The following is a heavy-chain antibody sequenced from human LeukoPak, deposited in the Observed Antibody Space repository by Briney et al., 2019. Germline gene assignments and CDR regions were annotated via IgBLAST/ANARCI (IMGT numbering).Heavy chain of an antibody. CDR1: GGSFSGYY. CDR2: ISHSGST. Sequence: PSETLSLTCAVYGGSFSGYYWSWIRQPPGKGLEWIGEISHSGSTNYNPSLKSQVTISVDTSKNQFSLKLSSVTAADTAVYYCARVIAVAGTIRYFDYWGQGTLVTVSS. J-gene: IGHJ4*02. CDR3: ARVIAVAGTIRYFDY. V-gene: IGHV4-34*01. D-gene: IGHD6-19*01.